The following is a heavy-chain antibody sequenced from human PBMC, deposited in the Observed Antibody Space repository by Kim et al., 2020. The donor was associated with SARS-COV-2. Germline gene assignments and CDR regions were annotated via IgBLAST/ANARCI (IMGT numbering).Heavy chain of an antibody. CDR1: GFMFSDYA. Sequence: GGSLRPSCAASGFMFSDYAMSWVRQAPGKGLEWVSTITASGSSTFYADSVKGRFSISRDNSRNILNLQMNSLRAEDMALYYCARDPFLTAVLTQGYFDS. D-gene: IGHD3-9*01. CDR2: ITASGSST. V-gene: IGHV3-23*01. J-gene: IGHJ4*03. CDR3: ARDPFLTAVLTQGYFDS.